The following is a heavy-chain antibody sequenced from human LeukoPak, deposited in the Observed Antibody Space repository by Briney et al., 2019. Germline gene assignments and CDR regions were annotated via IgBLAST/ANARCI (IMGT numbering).Heavy chain of an antibody. Sequence: SETLSLTCTVSGGSISSGGNYWSWIRQHPGKGLQYMGYIYYSGGTYYNPSLQSRVTISVDTSKNQFSLKLSSVTAADTAVYFCARGASPFGYYFDYWGQGTLVTVSP. J-gene: IGHJ4*02. CDR3: ARGASPFGYYFDY. D-gene: IGHD3-16*01. CDR2: IYYSGGT. CDR1: GGSISSGGNY. V-gene: IGHV4-31*03.